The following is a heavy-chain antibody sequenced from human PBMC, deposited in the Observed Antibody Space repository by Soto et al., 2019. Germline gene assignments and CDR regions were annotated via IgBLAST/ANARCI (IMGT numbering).Heavy chain of an antibody. D-gene: IGHD6-19*01. V-gene: IGHV4-34*01. J-gene: IGHJ4*02. CDR2: INHSGST. CDR1: GGSFSGYY. CDR3: ARDLAVAGTADY. Sequence: QVQLQQWGAGLLKPSETLSLTCAVYGGSFSGYYWSWIRQPPGKGLEWIGEINHSGSTNYNPSLKSRVTISVDTSKHQFSLKLSSVTAADTAVYYCARDLAVAGTADYWGQGTLVTVSS.